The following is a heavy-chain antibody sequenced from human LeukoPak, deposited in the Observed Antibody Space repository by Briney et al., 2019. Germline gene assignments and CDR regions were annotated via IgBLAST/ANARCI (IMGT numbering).Heavy chain of an antibody. CDR3: ARAGSSSWPHYYYYMDV. J-gene: IGHJ6*03. CDR2: IYQSGST. Sequence: KASETLSLTCTVSGYSISSGYYWGWIRQPPGKGLEWIGSIYQSGSTYYNPSLKSRVTVLVDTSKNQCSLKLSSVTAADTAVYYCARAGSSSWPHYYYYMDVWGKGTTVTISS. D-gene: IGHD6-13*01. V-gene: IGHV4-38-2*02. CDR1: GYSISSGYY.